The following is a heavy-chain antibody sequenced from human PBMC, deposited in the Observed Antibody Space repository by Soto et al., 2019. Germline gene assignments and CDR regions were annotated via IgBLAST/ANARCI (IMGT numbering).Heavy chain of an antibody. V-gene: IGHV4-39*01. CDR1: DDSINSDKYY. Sequence: QLQLQESGPGLVKPSETLSLTCSVSDDSINSDKYYWGLIRQPPGKGLECIGSIYYRGNAYNNPSLKTRVNLPPDKPKSQFTPKLNSVTAADSVVYFCARLEGLATTSYNLYSWGPGALVTVSS. D-gene: IGHD1-1*01. J-gene: IGHJ4*02. CDR2: IYYRGNA. CDR3: ARLEGLATTSYNLYS.